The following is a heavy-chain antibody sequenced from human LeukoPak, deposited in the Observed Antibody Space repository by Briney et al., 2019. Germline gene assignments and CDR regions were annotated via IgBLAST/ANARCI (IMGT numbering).Heavy chain of an antibody. Sequence: SETLSLTCTVSGGSISSSTYYWGWIRQPPGKGLEWIGSIYNSGSTYYNPSLKSRVTISVDTSKNQFSLKMTSVTAADTAVYYCARDTRNYYDSSGLSFDPWGQGTLVTVSS. D-gene: IGHD3-22*01. J-gene: IGHJ5*02. CDR1: GGSISSSTYY. CDR2: IYNSGST. CDR3: ARDTRNYYDSSGLSFDP. V-gene: IGHV4-39*07.